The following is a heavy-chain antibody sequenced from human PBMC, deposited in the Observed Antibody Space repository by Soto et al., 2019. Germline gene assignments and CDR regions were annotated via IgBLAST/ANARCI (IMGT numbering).Heavy chain of an antibody. D-gene: IGHD3-3*01. J-gene: IGHJ6*03. CDR3: ARDDFWSGYYTYYYYYMDV. CDR1: GFTFSSYW. V-gene: IGHV3-7*01. Sequence: EVQLVESGGGLVQPGGSLRLSCAASGFTFSSYWMSWVRQAPGKGLEWVANIKQDGSEKYYVDSVKGRFTISRDNAKNSLYLQMNSLRAEDTAVYYCARDDFWSGYYTYYYYYMDVWGKGTTVTVSS. CDR2: IKQDGSEK.